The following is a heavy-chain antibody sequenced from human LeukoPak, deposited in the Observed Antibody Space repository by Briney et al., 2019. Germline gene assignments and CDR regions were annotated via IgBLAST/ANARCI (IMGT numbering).Heavy chain of an antibody. CDR2: IYYSGSN. J-gene: IGHJ4*02. D-gene: IGHD6-13*01. Sequence: SETLSLTCTVSGGSISSYYWSWIRQPPGKGLEWIGYIYYSGSNNYNPSLKSRVTISVDTSKNQFSLKLSSVTAADTAVYYCAFLIAAAGDYYFDYWGQGTLVTVSS. CDR1: GGSISSYY. CDR3: AFLIAAAGDYYFDY. V-gene: IGHV4-59*01.